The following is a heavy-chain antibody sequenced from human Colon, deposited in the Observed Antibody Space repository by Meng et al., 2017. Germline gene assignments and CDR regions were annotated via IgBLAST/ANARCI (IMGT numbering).Heavy chain of an antibody. J-gene: IGHJ4*02. V-gene: IGHV4-59*08. CDR2: NYYSGST. CDR3: ARHQNGGTYPLDY. Sequence: QVQRQGPGPGLVKPSETLSLTCAVSGGSISTYYWSWIRQPPGKGLEWIGNNYYSGSTNYNPSLASRVTISVDSSKNQFSLKLSSVTAADTAVYYCARHQNGGTYPLDYWGQGTLVTVSS. D-gene: IGHD3-16*02. CDR1: GGSISTYY.